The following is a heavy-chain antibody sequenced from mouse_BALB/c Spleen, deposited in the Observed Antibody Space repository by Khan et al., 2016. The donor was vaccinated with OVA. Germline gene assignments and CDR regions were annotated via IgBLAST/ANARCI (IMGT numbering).Heavy chain of an antibody. J-gene: IGHJ3*01. CDR1: GYTFTTYT. Sequence: QVQLQQPGAELARPGASVKMSCKASGYTFTTYTMHWVKQRPGQGLEWIGYINPSNGYTNYNQKFKDKSTLTADKSSSTAYMQLSSLTADYSAVYYCAREGTYDGSDGWVSYWGQGTLVTVSA. CDR3: AREGTYDGSDGWVSY. D-gene: IGHD2-14*01. V-gene: IGHV1-4*01. CDR2: INPSNGYT.